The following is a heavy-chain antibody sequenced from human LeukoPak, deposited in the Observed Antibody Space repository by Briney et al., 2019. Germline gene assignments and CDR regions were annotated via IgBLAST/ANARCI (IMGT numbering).Heavy chain of an antibody. CDR2: ISYSSETI. D-gene: IGHD3-3*01. J-gene: IGHJ5*02. V-gene: IGHV3-9*01. CDR3: VTNYDLFDP. Sequence: GGSLRLSCAASGFSFDEYAMHWVRQVPGKGLEWVSGISYSSETIGYVASVKGRFTISRDNAKKSLYLQMNSLRAEDTAVYYCVTNYDLFDPWGQGTLVTVSS. CDR1: GFSFDEYA.